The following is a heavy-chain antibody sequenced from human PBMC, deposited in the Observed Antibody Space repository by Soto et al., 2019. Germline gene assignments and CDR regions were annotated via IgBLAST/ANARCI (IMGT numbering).Heavy chain of an antibody. J-gene: IGHJ6*02. Sequence: GASVKVSCKASGYTFTSYYMHWVRQAPGQGLEWMGIINPSGGSTSYAQKFQGGVTMTRDTSTSTVYMELSSLRSEDTAVYYCARDPKTYCSSTSCYPSGMGVWGQGTTVTVSS. CDR3: ARDPKTYCSSTSCYPSGMGV. CDR1: GYTFTSYY. D-gene: IGHD2-2*01. V-gene: IGHV1-46*01. CDR2: INPSGGST.